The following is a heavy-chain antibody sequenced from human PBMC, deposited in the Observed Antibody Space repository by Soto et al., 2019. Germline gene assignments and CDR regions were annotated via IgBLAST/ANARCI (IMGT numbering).Heavy chain of an antibody. D-gene: IGHD3-3*01. J-gene: IGHJ4*02. CDR2: ISGSGGST. CDR3: AKDPYYDFWSGVGGFDY. V-gene: IGHV3-23*01. Sequence: LRLSCAASGFTFSSYAMSWVRQAPGKGLEWVSAISGSGGSTYYADSVKGRFTISRDNSKNTLYLQMNSLRAEDTAVYYCAKDPYYDFWSGVGGFDYWGQGTLVTVSS. CDR1: GFTFSSYA.